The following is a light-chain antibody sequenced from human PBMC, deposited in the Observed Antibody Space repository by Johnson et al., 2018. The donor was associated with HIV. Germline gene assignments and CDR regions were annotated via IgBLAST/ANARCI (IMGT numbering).Light chain of an antibody. J-gene: IGLJ1*01. CDR2: DNN. CDR3: GTWDTSLSSYV. CDR1: SSNIGDNY. Sequence: QSVLTQPPSVSAAPGQKVTISCSGSSSNIGDNYVSWYQQLPGTAPKLLIYDNNNRPSGIPDRFSGSTYGTSATLGITGLQTGDEADYYCGTWDTSLSSYVFGTGTKVTVL. V-gene: IGLV1-51*01.